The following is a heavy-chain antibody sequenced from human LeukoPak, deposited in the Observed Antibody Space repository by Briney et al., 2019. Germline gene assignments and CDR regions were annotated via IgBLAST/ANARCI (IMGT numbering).Heavy chain of an antibody. CDR3: ARHVRSGRQLWNFDD. Sequence: GGSLKISCKGSGYSFTSYCINWVRQVPGKSLELMGRIDPSDSYTNYSPSFQGHVTISADKSISTAYLQWSSLEASDTAMYYCARHVRSGRQLWNFDDWGQGTLVTVSS. CDR1: GYSFTSYC. CDR2: IDPSDSYT. V-gene: IGHV5-10-1*01. D-gene: IGHD3-10*01. J-gene: IGHJ4*02.